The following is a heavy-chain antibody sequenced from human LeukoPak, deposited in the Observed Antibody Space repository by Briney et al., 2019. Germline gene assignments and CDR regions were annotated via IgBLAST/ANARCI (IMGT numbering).Heavy chain of an antibody. CDR2: IYYSGST. Sequence: SETLSLTCTVSGGSISSSSYYWGWIRQPPGKGLEWIGSIYYSGSTYYNPSLKSRVTISVDTSKNQFSLKLSSVTAADTAVYYCARGYCSSTSCYTGAFDIWGQGTMVTVSS. CDR3: ARGYCSSTSCYTGAFDI. D-gene: IGHD2-2*02. V-gene: IGHV4-39*07. CDR1: GGSISSSSYY. J-gene: IGHJ3*02.